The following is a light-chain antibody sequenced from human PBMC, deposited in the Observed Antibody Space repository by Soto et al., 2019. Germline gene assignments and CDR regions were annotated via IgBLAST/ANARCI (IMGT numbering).Light chain of an antibody. CDR1: QSITNS. CDR2: AAS. J-gene: IGKJ2*01. V-gene: IGKV1-39*01. CDR3: QQSYTMPYT. Sequence: DIQMTQSPSSLSASVGDRVTITCRASQSITNSLSWYQQKPGKAPKLLIYAASTLQTGVPSRFSGSGSGTDFTLTISSLQPEDFATYYCQQSYTMPYTFGQRTNLEIK.